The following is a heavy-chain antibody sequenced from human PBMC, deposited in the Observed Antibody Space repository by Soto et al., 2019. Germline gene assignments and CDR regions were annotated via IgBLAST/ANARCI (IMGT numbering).Heavy chain of an antibody. V-gene: IGHV1-69*13. Sequence: ASVKVSCKASGGTFSSYAISWVRQAPGQGLEWMGGIIPIFGTANYAQKFQGRVTITADESTSTAYMELSSLRSEDTAVYYCARDRDPVRYFDWLSSRPDAFDIWGQGTMVTVSS. D-gene: IGHD3-9*01. CDR2: IIPIFGTA. CDR1: GGTFSSYA. J-gene: IGHJ3*02. CDR3: ARDRDPVRYFDWLSSRPDAFDI.